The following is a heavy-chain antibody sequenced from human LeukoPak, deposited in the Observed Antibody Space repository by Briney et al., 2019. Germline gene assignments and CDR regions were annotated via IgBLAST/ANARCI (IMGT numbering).Heavy chain of an antibody. CDR1: GYTFTDFA. CDR2: INTSSGNP. Sequence: ASVKVSCKASGYTFTDFAMSWIRQAPGQGLEWMGWINTSSGNPTYAQGFTRRFVFSLDTSVSTAYLQISSLKAEDTAVFYCARILPGYGLDVWGQGTTVTVSS. V-gene: IGHV7-4-1*02. J-gene: IGHJ6*02. D-gene: IGHD1-26*01. CDR3: ARILPGYGLDV.